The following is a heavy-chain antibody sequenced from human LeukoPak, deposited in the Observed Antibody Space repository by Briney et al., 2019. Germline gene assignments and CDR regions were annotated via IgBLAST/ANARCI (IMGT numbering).Heavy chain of an antibody. CDR2: IKQDGSEK. CDR3: ARALRRGVMDV. V-gene: IGHV3-7*01. CDR1: GFSFSRHW. J-gene: IGHJ6*03. D-gene: IGHD4-17*01. Sequence: PGGSLRLSCAASGFSFSRHWMHWARQAPGKGLEWVANIKQDGSEKYYVDFVKGRFTISRDNAQNSLHLQMNSLRAEDTAVYYCARALRRGVMDVWGKGTTVSVSS.